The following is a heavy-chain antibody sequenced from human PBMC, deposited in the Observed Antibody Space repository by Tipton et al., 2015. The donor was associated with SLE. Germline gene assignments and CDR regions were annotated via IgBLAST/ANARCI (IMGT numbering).Heavy chain of an antibody. V-gene: IGHV4-34*01. Sequence: TLSLTCAVYGGSFSGYYWSWIRQPPGKGLEGIGEINHSGSTNYNPSLKSRVTISVDASKNQFSLKLSSVTAADTAVYYCANGGTTVPTWVYWGQGTLVTVSS. CDR1: GGSFSGYY. J-gene: IGHJ4*02. D-gene: IGHD4-17*01. CDR2: INHSGST. CDR3: ANGGTTVPTWVY.